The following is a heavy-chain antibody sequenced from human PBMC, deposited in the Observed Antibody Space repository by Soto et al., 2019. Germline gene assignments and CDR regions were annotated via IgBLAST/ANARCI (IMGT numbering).Heavy chain of an antibody. CDR1: GGSISSTYY. J-gene: IGHJ4*03. D-gene: IGHD2-2*01. CDR3: ARTSTTSQYGGRYFDY. V-gene: IGHV4-39*02. Sequence: PSKTLSLTCSVSGGSISSTYYWAWIRQPPGKGLEWIGSISYSGSTYYNPSLKSRVTISVDTSKNHFSLKLTSVAAADTAVYYCARTSTTSQYGGRYFDYGGQGTLVTVS. CDR2: ISYSGST.